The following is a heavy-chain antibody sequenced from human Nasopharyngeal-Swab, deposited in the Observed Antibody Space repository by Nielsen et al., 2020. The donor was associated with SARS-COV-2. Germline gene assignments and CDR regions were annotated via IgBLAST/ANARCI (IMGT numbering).Heavy chain of an antibody. CDR2: IYYSGST. CDR3: AGVVVPSGSFDY. V-gene: IGHV4-59*01. Sequence: SETLSLTCTVSGGSISSYYWSWIRQPPGKGLEWIGYIYYSGSTNYNPSLKSRVTISVDTSKNQLSLKLSSVTAADTAVYYCAGVVVPSGSFDYWGQGTLVTVSS. D-gene: IGHD2-21*01. J-gene: IGHJ4*02. CDR1: GGSISSYY.